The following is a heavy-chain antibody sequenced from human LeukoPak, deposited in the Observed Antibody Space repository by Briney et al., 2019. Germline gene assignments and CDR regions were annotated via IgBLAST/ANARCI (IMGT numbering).Heavy chain of an antibody. CDR2: IYYSGST. CDR3: ARLRYSNYTFDP. J-gene: IGHJ5*02. Sequence: SQTLSLTCTVSGGSISSGGYYWSWIRQHPGKGLEWIGCIYYSGSTYYNPSLKSRVTISVETSKNQFSLKLSSVTAADTAVYYCARLRYSNYTFDPWGQGTLVTVSS. V-gene: IGHV4-31*03. CDR1: GGSISSGGYY. D-gene: IGHD4-11*01.